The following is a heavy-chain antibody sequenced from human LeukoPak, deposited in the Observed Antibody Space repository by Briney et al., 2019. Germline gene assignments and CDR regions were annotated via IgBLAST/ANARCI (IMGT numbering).Heavy chain of an antibody. V-gene: IGHV4-34*01. D-gene: IGHD3-22*01. CDR3: ARGLHRGSGYVD. CDR2: INHSGST. CDR1: GGSFSGYY. Sequence: SETLSLTCAVYGGSFSGYYWSWIRQPPGKGLEWIGEINHSGSTNYNPSLKSRVTISVDTSKNQFSLKLSSVTAADTAVYYCARGLHRGSGYVDWGQGTLVTVSS. J-gene: IGHJ4*02.